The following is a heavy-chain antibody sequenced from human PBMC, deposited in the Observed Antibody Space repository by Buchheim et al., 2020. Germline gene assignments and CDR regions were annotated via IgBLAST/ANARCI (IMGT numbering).Heavy chain of an antibody. V-gene: IGHV4-34*01. Sequence: QVQLQQWGAGLLKPSETLSLTCAVYGGSFSGYYWSWIRQPPGKGLEWIGEINHSGSTNYNPSLKSRVTISVDTSKNQFFLKLSSVTAANTAVYYCARGPHLIRLWFGEFFDYWGQGTL. CDR1: GGSFSGYY. D-gene: IGHD3-10*01. CDR3: ARGPHLIRLWFGEFFDY. CDR2: INHSGST. J-gene: IGHJ4*02.